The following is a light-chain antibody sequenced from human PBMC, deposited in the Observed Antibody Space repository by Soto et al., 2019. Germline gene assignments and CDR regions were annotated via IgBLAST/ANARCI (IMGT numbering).Light chain of an antibody. CDR3: QQYNNWPPWT. Sequence: VMTQSPATLSVSPGARATLSCRASQSVSSNLAWYQQKPGQAPRLLIYGASTRATGIPARFSGIVSGTEFTLTISSLQSEDFAVYYCQQYNNWPPWTFGQGTKVDIK. CDR2: GAS. CDR1: QSVSSN. V-gene: IGKV3-15*01. J-gene: IGKJ1*01.